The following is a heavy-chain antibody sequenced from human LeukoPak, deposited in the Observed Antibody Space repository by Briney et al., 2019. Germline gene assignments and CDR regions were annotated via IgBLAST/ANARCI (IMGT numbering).Heavy chain of an antibody. CDR1: GYTFTGYY. CDR3: ARDQGDSSSWSPEGYYYYGMDV. V-gene: IGHV1-2*06. D-gene: IGHD6-13*01. CDR2: INPNSGGT. J-gene: IGHJ6*02. Sequence: ASVNVSCKASGYTFTGYYMHWVRQAPGQGLEWMGRINPNSGGTNYAQKFQGRVTMTRDTSISTAYMELSRLRSDDTAVYYCARDQGDSSSWSPEGYYYYGMDVWGQGTTVTVSS.